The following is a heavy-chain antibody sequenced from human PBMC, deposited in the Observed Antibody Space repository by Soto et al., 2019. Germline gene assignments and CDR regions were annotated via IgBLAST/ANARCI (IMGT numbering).Heavy chain of an antibody. Sequence: GGSLRVSCAASGFTFSSYSMNWVRQAPGKGLEWVSSISSSSSYIYYADSVKGRFTISRDNAKNSLYLQMNSLRAEDTAVYYCAREAPLNWFDPWGQGTLVTVSS. J-gene: IGHJ5*02. CDR3: AREAPLNWFDP. V-gene: IGHV3-21*01. CDR2: ISSSSSYI. CDR1: GFTFSSYS.